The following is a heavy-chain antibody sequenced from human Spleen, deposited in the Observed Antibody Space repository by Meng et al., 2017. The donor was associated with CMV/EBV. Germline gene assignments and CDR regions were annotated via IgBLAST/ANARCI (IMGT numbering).Heavy chain of an antibody. J-gene: IGHJ3*02. CDR1: GYTFTSYY. CDR2: INPSGGST. CDR3: ARDTGYYGSGSYYNEHAFDI. D-gene: IGHD3-10*01. V-gene: IGHV1-46*01. Sequence: ASVKVSCKASGYTFTSYYMHWVQQAPGQGLEWMGIINPSGGSTSYAQKFQGRVTMTRDTSTSTVYMELSSLRSEDTAVYYCARDTGYYGSGSYYNEHAFDIWGQGTMVTVSS.